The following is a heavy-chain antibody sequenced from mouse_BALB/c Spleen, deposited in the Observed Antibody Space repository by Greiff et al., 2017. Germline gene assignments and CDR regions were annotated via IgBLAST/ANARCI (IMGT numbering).Heavy chain of an antibody. J-gene: IGHJ4*01. CDR1: GFSLTSYG. D-gene: IGHD2-4*01. Sequence: VQLQESGPGLVQPSQSLSITCTVSGFSLTSYGVHWVRQSPGKGLEWLGVIWSGGSTDYNAAFISRLSISKDNSKSQVFFKMNSLQANDTAIYYCARKPYDYRYYYAMDYWGQGTSVTVSS. CDR3: ARKPYDYRYYYAMDY. V-gene: IGHV2-2*02. CDR2: IWSGGST.